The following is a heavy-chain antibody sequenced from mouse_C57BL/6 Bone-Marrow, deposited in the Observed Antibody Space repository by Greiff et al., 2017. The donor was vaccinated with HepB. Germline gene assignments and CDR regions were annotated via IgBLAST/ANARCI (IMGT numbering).Heavy chain of an antibody. CDR2: IWSGGST. V-gene: IGHV2-2*01. CDR3: ARNPLHYYGSSYYFDY. J-gene: IGHJ2*01. D-gene: IGHD1-1*01. Sequence: VQRVESGPGLVQPSQSLSITCTVSGFSLTSYGVHWVRQSPGKGLEWLGVIWSGGSTDYNAAFISRLSISKDNSKSQVFFKMNSLQADDTAIYYCARNPLHYYGSSYYFDYWGQGTTLTVSS. CDR1: GFSLTSYG.